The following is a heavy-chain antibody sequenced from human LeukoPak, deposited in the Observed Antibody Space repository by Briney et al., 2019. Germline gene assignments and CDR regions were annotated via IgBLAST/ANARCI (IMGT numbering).Heavy chain of an antibody. J-gene: IGHJ5*02. CDR3: ASALALWFDP. CDR1: GGSFSGYY. V-gene: IGHV4-34*01. Sequence: SETLSLTCAVYGGSFSGYYWSWIRQPPGKGLEWIGEINHSGSTYYNPSLKSRVTISLDTSKNQFSLKLSSVTAADTAVYYCASALALWFDPWGQGTLVTVSS. CDR2: INHSGST. D-gene: IGHD3-3*02.